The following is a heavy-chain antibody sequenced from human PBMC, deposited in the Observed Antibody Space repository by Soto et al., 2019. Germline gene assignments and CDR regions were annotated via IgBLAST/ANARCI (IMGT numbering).Heavy chain of an antibody. CDR2: IYYSGST. CDR1: GVSISTSNLY. D-gene: IGHD3-10*01. Sequence: PSETLSLTCTVSGVSISTSNLYWGWIRQPPGKGLEWIGNIYYSGSTYYNPSLKSRVTISIDTSKNQFSLHLRSVTASDTAVYYCARRDFGEFIFNLWGQGTLVTVSS. CDR3: ARRDFGEFIFNL. J-gene: IGHJ4*01. V-gene: IGHV4-39*01.